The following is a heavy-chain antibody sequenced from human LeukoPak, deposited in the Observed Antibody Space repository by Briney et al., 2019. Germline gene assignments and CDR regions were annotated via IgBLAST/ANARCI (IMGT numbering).Heavy chain of an antibody. CDR2: TNTDGSST. V-gene: IGHV3-74*01. Sequence: LGGSLRLSCEASGFTFSHYWMHWVRQAPGKGLVWVSRTNTDGSSTSYVDSVKGRFTISRDNSKNTLYLQMNSLRAEDTAVYYCAKAPRRTIVGATTDYWGQGTLVTVSS. D-gene: IGHD1-26*01. J-gene: IGHJ4*02. CDR1: GFTFSHYW. CDR3: AKAPRRTIVGATTDY.